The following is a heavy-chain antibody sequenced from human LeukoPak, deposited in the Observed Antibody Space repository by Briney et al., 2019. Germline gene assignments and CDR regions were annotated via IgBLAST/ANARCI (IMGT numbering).Heavy chain of an antibody. CDR2: THRSGDT. CDR1: GVSVSSDNW. Sequence: SETLSLTCAVYGVSVSSDNWWTWVRQSPGKGLEWIGETHRSGDTKYNPSLNGRVTTSIDNSNNRLSLNLRYVTAADTAMYYCATRDQSRTYLAPADCWGQGTLATVSS. CDR3: ATRDQSRTYLAPADC. J-gene: IGHJ4*02. V-gene: IGHV4-4*02. D-gene: IGHD5-24*01.